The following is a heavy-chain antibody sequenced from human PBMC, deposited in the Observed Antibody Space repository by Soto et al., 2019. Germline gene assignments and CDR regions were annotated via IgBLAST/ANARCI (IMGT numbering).Heavy chain of an antibody. CDR1: GFTFSSYW. J-gene: IGHJ4*02. V-gene: IGHV3-7*01. Sequence: GGSLRLSCAASGFTFSSYWMSWVRQAPGKGLEWVANIKQDGSEKYYVDSVKGRFTISRDNAKNSLYLQMNSLRAEDTAVYYCARDRKLGYYDFWSGYYLDYWGQGTLVTVSS. CDR2: IKQDGSEK. D-gene: IGHD3-3*01. CDR3: ARDRKLGYYDFWSGYYLDY.